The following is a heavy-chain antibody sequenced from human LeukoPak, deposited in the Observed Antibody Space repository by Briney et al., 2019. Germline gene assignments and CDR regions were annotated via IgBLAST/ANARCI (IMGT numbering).Heavy chain of an antibody. Sequence: GGSLRLSCAASGFTFSSYTMSWVRQAPGKGLEWVSTITTSDGNTYYADSVKGRFTVSRDNSKNTLFLRMNSLRAEDTAVYYCAKDGGLWVSAHWGDSWGRGTLVTVSS. CDR1: GFTFSSYT. CDR2: ITTSDGNT. V-gene: IGHV3-23*01. J-gene: IGHJ4*02. D-gene: IGHD7-27*01. CDR3: AKDGGLWVSAHWGDS.